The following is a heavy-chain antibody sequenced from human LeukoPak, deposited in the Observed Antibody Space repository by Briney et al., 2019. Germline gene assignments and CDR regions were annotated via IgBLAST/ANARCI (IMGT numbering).Heavy chain of an antibody. V-gene: IGHV3-30*02. CDR2: MRYDGSNR. D-gene: IGHD2-8*02. Sequence: GGSLRLSCAASGFTFSRYGMHWVRQAPGKGLEWVAFMRYDGSNRYYADFVKGRFTISRDNSKNMLYLQMNSLRAEDTALYYCAKGVVLGILDDYFDYWGQGTLVTVSS. CDR3: AKGVVLGILDDYFDY. J-gene: IGHJ4*02. CDR1: GFTFSRYG.